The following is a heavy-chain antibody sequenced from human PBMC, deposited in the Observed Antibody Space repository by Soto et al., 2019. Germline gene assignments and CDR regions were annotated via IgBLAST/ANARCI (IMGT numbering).Heavy chain of an antibody. D-gene: IGHD3-10*01. V-gene: IGHV1-69*02. CDR2: VNPIVSMS. CDR1: GDTFNFYS. CDR3: ASSYGSGYRAFDY. Sequence: QVQLVHSGAEVKRPGSSVKVSCKASGDTFNFYSINWVRQAPGLGLEWVGRVNPIVSMSNYAQKFQGRVTMTADKSTSTAYMELSSLRSEDTAIYYCASSYGSGYRAFDYWGQGALVTVSS. J-gene: IGHJ4*02.